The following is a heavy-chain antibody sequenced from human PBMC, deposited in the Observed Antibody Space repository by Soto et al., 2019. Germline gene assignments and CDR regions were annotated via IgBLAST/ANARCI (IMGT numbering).Heavy chain of an antibody. Sequence: ASVKVSCKASGYTFTTYAMHWVRQAPGQRLEWMGWINTGSGDTIYSQKFQGRVTITRDTSASTANMELSSLRSEDTAVYYCARDLWRDYYYGKDVWGQGTTVTVSS. D-gene: IGHD2-21*01. J-gene: IGHJ6*02. V-gene: IGHV1-3*04. CDR1: GYTFTTYA. CDR2: INTGSGDT. CDR3: ARDLWRDYYYGKDV.